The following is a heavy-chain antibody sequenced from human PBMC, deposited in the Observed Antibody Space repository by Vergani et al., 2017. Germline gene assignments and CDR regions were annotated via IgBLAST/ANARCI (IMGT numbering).Heavy chain of an antibody. Sequence: QVQLVQSGAEVKKPGSSVKVSCKASGGTFSSYAISWVRQAPGQGLEWMGGIIPIFGTANYAQKFQGRVMITADESTSTAYMELSSLRSEDTAVYYCASPGRDGYKWGGWYYFDYWGQGTLVTVSS. CDR1: GGTFSSYA. CDR3: ASPGRDGYKWGGWYYFDY. CDR2: IIPIFGTA. D-gene: IGHD5-24*01. V-gene: IGHV1-69*12. J-gene: IGHJ4*02.